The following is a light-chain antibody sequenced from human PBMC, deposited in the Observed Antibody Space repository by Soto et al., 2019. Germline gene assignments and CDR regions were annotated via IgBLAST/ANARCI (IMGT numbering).Light chain of an antibody. CDR3: SLGTTTSWV. CDR2: GVS. CDR1: SSDIGRYNY. Sequence: QSALTQPASVFGSPGQSITISCTGTSSDIGRYNYVSWYQHHPGKAPQVMIYGVSNRPSGVSYRFSGSKSGNTASLTISGLQAEDEAEYYCSLGTTTSWVFGTGTKVTVL. V-gene: IGLV2-14*01. J-gene: IGLJ1*01.